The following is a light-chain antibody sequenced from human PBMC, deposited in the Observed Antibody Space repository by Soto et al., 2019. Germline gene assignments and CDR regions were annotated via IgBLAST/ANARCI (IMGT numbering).Light chain of an antibody. J-gene: IGKJ5*01. CDR3: HQRQYWPPIT. Sequence: EIVLTQSPGTLSLSPGERATLSCRASQSVTNNQFAWFRQKPGQAPRLLISDASNRATGIPAMFSGSGSGTDVTLTISSLEPEDFAVYYCHQRQYWPPITFGQGTRLEI. V-gene: IGKV3-11*01. CDR2: DAS. CDR1: QSVTNN.